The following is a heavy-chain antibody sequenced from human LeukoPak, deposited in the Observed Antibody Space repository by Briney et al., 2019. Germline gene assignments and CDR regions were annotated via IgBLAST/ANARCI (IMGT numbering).Heavy chain of an antibody. Sequence: GGSLRLSCAASGFTFSTYGMHWVRQAPGKGLEWVALIWYDGSNKYYADSVKGRFTISRDNSKNTLYLQMNSLRAEDTAVYYCARGGDILTGYYNVIRDPTLYYFDYWGQGTLVTVSS. CDR2: IWYDGSNK. CDR1: GFTFSTYG. CDR3: ARGGDILTGYYNVIRDPTLYYFDY. V-gene: IGHV3-30*02. J-gene: IGHJ4*02. D-gene: IGHD3-9*01.